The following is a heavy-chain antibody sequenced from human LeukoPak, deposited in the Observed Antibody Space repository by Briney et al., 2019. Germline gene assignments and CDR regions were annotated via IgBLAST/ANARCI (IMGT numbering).Heavy chain of an antibody. CDR3: AKGGYCSGGSCYSELDY. Sequence: GGSLRLSCAASGFTFSSYAMSWDRQAPGKGLEWVSAISGSGGSTYYADSVKGRFTISRDNSKNTLYLQMNSLRAEDTAVYYWAKGGYCSGGSCYSELDYWAREPWSPSPQ. CDR1: GFTFSSYA. J-gene: IGHJ4*02. D-gene: IGHD2-15*01. CDR2: ISGSGGST. V-gene: IGHV3-23*01.